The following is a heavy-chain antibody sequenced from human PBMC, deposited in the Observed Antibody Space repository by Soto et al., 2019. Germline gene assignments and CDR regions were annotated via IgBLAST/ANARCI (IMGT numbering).Heavy chain of an antibody. Sequence: QVQLVESGGGVVQPGRSLRLSCAASGFTFSSYAMHWVRQAPGKGLEWVAVTSYDGSNKYYADSVQGRVTISRDKSMNTLYVQMNSLSADDTAVYYCARDKSPYSSGWHNRHFDYWGQGTLVTVSS. D-gene: IGHD6-19*01. CDR3: ARDKSPYSSGWHNRHFDY. CDR2: TSYDGSNK. V-gene: IGHV3-30-3*01. CDR1: GFTFSSYA. J-gene: IGHJ4*02.